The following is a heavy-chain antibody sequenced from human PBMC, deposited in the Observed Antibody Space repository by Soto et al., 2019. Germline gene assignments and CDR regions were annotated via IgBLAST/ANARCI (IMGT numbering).Heavy chain of an antibody. D-gene: IGHD6-13*01. J-gene: IGHJ5*02. CDR2: IGNRGTGI. CDR1: GFTFGDYY. Sequence: QVQLVESGGGLVKPGGSLRLSCAASGFTFGDYYMTWIRQAPGKGLEWVSFIGNRGTGIYYADSVKGRFTIFRDNAKNSLSLQMNSLRAEDTAMYYCARDLRAVGMASRFDPWGQGTLVTVSS. CDR3: ARDLRAVGMASRFDP. V-gene: IGHV3-11*01.